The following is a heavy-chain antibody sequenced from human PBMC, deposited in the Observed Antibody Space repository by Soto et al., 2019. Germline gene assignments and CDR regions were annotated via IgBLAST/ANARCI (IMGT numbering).Heavy chain of an antibody. Sequence: ASVKVSCKASGYTFTGYYMHWVRQAPGQGLEWMGWINPNSGGTNYAQKFQGRVTLTRDTPKATAYMELSSLTSEDTAVYYCARGLDIVYWGQGTQVTVSS. CDR1: GYTFTGYY. D-gene: IGHD3-16*02. V-gene: IGHV1-2*02. J-gene: IGHJ4*02. CDR3: ARGLDIVY. CDR2: INPNSGGT.